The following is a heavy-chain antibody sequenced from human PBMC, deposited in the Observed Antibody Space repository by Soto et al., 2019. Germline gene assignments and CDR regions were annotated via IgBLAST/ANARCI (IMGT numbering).Heavy chain of an antibody. J-gene: IGHJ4*02. V-gene: IGHV3-21*01. CDR3: TQVLLGGYYGSDFYL. D-gene: IGHD1-26*01. Sequence: EVLLVGSGGGPVKPGGSLRLSCTASGFRFSSYGMNWVRQAPGKGLEWVSSISSGSSFIYYADSVKGRFTISRDNAKDALYLQMNSLRADDKANYSFTQVLLGGYYGSDFYLWGQGMQVTVSS. CDR2: ISSGSSFI. CDR1: GFRFSSYG.